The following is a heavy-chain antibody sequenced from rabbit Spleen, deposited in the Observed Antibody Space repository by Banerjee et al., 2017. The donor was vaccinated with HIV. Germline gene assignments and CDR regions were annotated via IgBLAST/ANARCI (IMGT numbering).Heavy chain of an antibody. CDR2: INIVTGKS. CDR1: GFSFNNDYV. V-gene: IGHV1S40*01. Sequence: QSLEESGGDLVKPGASLTLTCKASGFSFNNDYVMCWVRQAPGKGLEWIACINIVTGKSVYASWAKGRFIMSRPSSTTVTLQMTSLTVADTATYFCARDLASVVGWNFYLWGPGTLVTVS. J-gene: IGHJ4*01. CDR3: ARDLASVVGWNFYL. D-gene: IGHD3-1*01.